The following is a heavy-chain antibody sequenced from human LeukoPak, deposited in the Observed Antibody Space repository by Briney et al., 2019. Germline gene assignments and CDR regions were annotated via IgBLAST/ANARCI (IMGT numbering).Heavy chain of an antibody. J-gene: IGHJ4*02. Sequence: ASVKVSCKASGYTFTGYYMHWVRQAPGQGLEWMGWINPNSGGTNYAQKFQGRVTMTRNTSISTAYMELSRLRSDDTAVYYCARAVLLGTDFDYWGQGTLVTISS. V-gene: IGHV1-2*02. CDR2: INPNSGGT. CDR1: GYTFTGYY. CDR3: ARAVLLGTDFDY. D-gene: IGHD5-18*01.